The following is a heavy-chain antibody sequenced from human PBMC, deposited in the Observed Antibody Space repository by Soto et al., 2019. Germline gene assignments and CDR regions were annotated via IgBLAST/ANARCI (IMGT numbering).Heavy chain of an antibody. CDR3: ARELFSGHSPAGF. V-gene: IGHV4-4*02. J-gene: IGHJ4*02. D-gene: IGHD6-25*01. Sequence: QVQLQESGPGLVKPSETLSLTCAVSGGSISSTNWWSWVRQPPGKGLEWIGEIHLTGTTNYNPSLKSRVTMSMDHSRNHLSLTLDAVTAADKAVYYCARELFSGHSPAGFCGQGTLVTVSS. CDR1: GGSISSTNW. CDR2: IHLTGTT.